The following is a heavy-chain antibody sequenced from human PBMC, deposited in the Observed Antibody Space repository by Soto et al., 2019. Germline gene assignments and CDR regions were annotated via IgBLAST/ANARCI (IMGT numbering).Heavy chain of an antibody. J-gene: IGHJ4*02. Sequence: GGSLRLSCAASGLTFSSYAMSWVRQAPGTGLEWVSAISGSGGCTYYADSVKGRFTISRDDSKNTLYLQMNSLRAEDTAVYYCAKAQGYYYDSSGYYLVFWGQGTLVTVSS. D-gene: IGHD3-22*01. CDR1: GLTFSSYA. V-gene: IGHV3-23*01. CDR2: ISGSGGCT. CDR3: AKAQGYYYDSSGYYLVF.